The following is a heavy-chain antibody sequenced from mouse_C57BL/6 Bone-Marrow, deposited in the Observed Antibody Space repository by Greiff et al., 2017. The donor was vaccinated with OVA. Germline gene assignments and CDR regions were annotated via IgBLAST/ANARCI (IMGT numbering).Heavy chain of an antibody. CDR3: ARDGNYERNYFDY. D-gene: IGHD2-1*01. V-gene: IGHV1-81*01. CDR1: GYTFTSYG. J-gene: IGHJ2*01. CDR2: IYPRSGNT. Sequence: QVQLQQSGAELARPGASVKLSCKASGYTFTSYGISWVKQRTGQGLEWIGEIYPRSGNTYYNEKFKGKATLTADKSSSTAYMELRSLTSEDSAVYFCARDGNYERNYFDYWGQGTTLTVSS.